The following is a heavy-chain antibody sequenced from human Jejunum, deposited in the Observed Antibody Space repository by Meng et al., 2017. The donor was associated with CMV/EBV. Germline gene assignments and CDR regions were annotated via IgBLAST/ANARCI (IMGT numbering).Heavy chain of an antibody. Sequence: EGPLVESGGGLIPPGGSLRLSCAASGFTVSSNYMSWVRQAPGKGLEWVSVIYSGGSTYYADSVKGRFTISRDNSKNTLYLQMNSLRVEDTAVYYCATLNYGSGSSSDYWGQGTLVTVSS. CDR2: IYSGGST. D-gene: IGHD3-10*01. V-gene: IGHV3-53*01. CDR1: GFTVSSNY. J-gene: IGHJ4*02. CDR3: ATLNYGSGSSSDY.